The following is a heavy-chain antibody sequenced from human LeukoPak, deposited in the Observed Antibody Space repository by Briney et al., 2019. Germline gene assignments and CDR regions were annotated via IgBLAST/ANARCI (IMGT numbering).Heavy chain of an antibody. CDR3: AKDRYYYGSGSYYSMDAFDI. V-gene: IGHV3-23*01. J-gene: IGHJ3*02. D-gene: IGHD3-10*01. CDR2: ISGSGGST. Sequence: GGSLRLSCAASGFTFSSYAMNWVRQAPGKGLEWVSAISGSGGSTYFAGSVKGRFTISRDNSKNTLYLQMNRLGADDTAVYYCAKDRYYYGSGSYYSMDAFDIWGQGTMVTVSS. CDR1: GFTFSSYA.